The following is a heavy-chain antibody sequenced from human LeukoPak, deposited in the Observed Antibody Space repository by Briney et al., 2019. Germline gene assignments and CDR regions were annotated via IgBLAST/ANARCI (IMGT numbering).Heavy chain of an antibody. V-gene: IGHV3-23*01. CDR2: ISGSGGST. Sequence: PGGSLRLSCAASGFTFSSHAMSWVRQAPGKGLEWVSAISGSGGSTYYADSVKGRFTISRDNSKNTLYLQMNSLRAEDTAVYYCAKEIRNDYGDYGGAFDIWGQGTMVTVSS. J-gene: IGHJ3*02. CDR1: GFTFSSHA. CDR3: AKEIRNDYGDYGGAFDI. D-gene: IGHD4-17*01.